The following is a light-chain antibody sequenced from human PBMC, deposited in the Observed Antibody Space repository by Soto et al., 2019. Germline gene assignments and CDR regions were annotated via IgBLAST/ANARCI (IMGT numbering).Light chain of an antibody. CDR1: QSVHSY. CDR3: QHYSNSPPT. Sequence: EMVMTQSPGTLSVSPGERATLSCRASQSVHSYLAWYQQKLGQGPRLLIYYASTRATGVPDRFTGSGSGTDFTLTISSLESEDFGVYYCQHYSNSPPTFGPGTKVEIK. CDR2: YAS. V-gene: IGKV3-15*01. J-gene: IGKJ3*01.